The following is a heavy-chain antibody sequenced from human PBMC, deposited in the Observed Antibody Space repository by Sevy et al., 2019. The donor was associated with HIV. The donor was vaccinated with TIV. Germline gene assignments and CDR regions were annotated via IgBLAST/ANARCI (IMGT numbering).Heavy chain of an antibody. Sequence: SETLSLTCAVSGGSISSGGYSWSWIRQPPGKGLEWIGYIYHSGSTYYNPSLKSRVIISVDRSKNQFSLKLSSVTAADTAVYYCARGQPYDYWGQGTLVTVSS. CDR2: IYHSGST. CDR3: ARGQPYDY. J-gene: IGHJ4*02. D-gene: IGHD5-18*01. V-gene: IGHV4-30-2*01. CDR1: GGSISSGGYS.